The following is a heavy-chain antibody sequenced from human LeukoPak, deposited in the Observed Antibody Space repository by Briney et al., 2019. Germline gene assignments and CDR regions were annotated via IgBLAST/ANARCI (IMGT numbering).Heavy chain of an antibody. Sequence: GGSLRLSCAASGFTFGSDRMHWVRQVPGKGLVWVSRIDNDGTGALYADAVEGRFTISRDNAKNMLYLQMSSLTADDTAIYYCVRGGFNGNWGQGTLVTVSS. CDR3: VRGGFNGN. CDR2: IDNDGTGA. CDR1: GFTFGSDR. D-gene: IGHD2-8*01. V-gene: IGHV3-74*03. J-gene: IGHJ4*02.